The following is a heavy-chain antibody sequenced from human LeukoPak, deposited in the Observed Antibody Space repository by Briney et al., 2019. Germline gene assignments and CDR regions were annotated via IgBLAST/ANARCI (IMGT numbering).Heavy chain of an antibody. Sequence: PGGSLRLSCVASGFTFSDAWMSWVRQAPGKGPEWVGRVKSKTDGGTTDYPAPIKDRFSVSRDDSKNTLYLQMNSLKTEDTAVYYCTTEYNWNYVHWGQGTLVTVSS. CDR2: VKSKTDGGTT. V-gene: IGHV3-15*01. CDR3: TTEYNWNYVH. D-gene: IGHD1-7*01. CDR1: GFTFSDAW. J-gene: IGHJ4*01.